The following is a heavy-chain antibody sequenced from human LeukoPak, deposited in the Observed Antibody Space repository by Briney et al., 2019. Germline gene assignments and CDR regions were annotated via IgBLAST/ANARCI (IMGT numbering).Heavy chain of an antibody. Sequence: SETLSLTCTVSGGSITNYYWTWIRQPPGKGLEWIGYIHYSGSTNYNPSLKSRLTISVDPSKNQFSLKLSSVTAADTAVYYCARAKAAAGIDYFDYWGQGTLVTVSS. D-gene: IGHD6-13*01. CDR3: ARAKAAAGIDYFDY. J-gene: IGHJ4*02. CDR2: IHYSGST. CDR1: GGSITNYY. V-gene: IGHV4-59*01.